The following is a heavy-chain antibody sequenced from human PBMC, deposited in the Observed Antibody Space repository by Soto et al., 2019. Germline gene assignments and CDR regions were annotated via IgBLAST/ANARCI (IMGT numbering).Heavy chain of an antibody. V-gene: IGHV4-31*03. CDR2: IYYSGST. D-gene: IGHD6-13*01. CDR3: ARVFSDSSSFFDP. CDR1: GGSISSGGYY. J-gene: IGHJ5*02. Sequence: QVQLQESGPGLVKPSQTLSLTCTVSGGSISSGGYYWSWTRQHPGKGLEWIGYIYYSGSTYYNPSLKSRVTISVDTSKNQFSLKLSSVTAADTAMYYCARVFSDSSSFFDPWGQGTLVTVSS.